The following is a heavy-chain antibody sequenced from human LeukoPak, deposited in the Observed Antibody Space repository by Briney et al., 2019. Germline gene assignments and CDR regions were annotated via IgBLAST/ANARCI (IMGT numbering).Heavy chain of an antibody. Sequence: SETLSLTCTVSGYSISSGYYWGWIRQPAGKGLEWIGRIYTSGSTNYNPSLKSRVTMSVDTSKNQFSLKLSSVTAADTAVYYCARGGKVIDYWGQGTLVTVSS. V-gene: IGHV4-4*07. CDR1: GYSISSGYY. J-gene: IGHJ4*02. CDR3: ARGGKVIDY. D-gene: IGHD3-10*01. CDR2: IYTSGST.